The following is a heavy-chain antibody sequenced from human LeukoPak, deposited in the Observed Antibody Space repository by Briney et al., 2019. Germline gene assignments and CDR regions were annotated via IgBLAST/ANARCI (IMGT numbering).Heavy chain of an antibody. V-gene: IGHV4-4*07. J-gene: IGHJ4*02. D-gene: IGHD3-22*01. CDR1: GGSISSYY. Sequence: SETLSLTCTVSGGSISSYYWSWIRQPAGKGLEWIGRIYTSGSTNYNPSLKSRVTMSVDTSKNQFSLKLSSVTAADTAVYYCARERWYYYDSSGYHDYWGRGTLVTVSS. CDR2: IYTSGST. CDR3: ARERWYYYDSSGYHDY.